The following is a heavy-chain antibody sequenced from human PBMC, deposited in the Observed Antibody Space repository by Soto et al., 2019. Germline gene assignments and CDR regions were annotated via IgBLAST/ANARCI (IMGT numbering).Heavy chain of an antibody. CDR2: ISSTGSLT. J-gene: IGHJ4*02. D-gene: IGHD6-13*01. Sequence: EVRLVESGGTLLQPGGSLRLSCAASGFTFSTYGMNWVRQAPEKGLERVSYISSTGSLTQYADSVNGRFTISRDNGKNSRYLQMSSLRVEDTAVYYCVGGGAARPDYWGQGPRFTVSS. V-gene: IGHV3-48*01. CDR1: GFTFSTYG. CDR3: VGGGAARPDY.